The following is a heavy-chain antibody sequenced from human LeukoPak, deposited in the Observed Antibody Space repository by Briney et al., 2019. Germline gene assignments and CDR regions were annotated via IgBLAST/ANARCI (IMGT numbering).Heavy chain of an antibody. V-gene: IGHV3-74*01. CDR2: INSAGSST. CDR1: GFTFSNAW. D-gene: IGHD5-18*01. Sequence: GGSLRLSCAASGFTFSNAWMHWVRQAPGKGLVWVSRINSAGSSTIYADSVKGRFTISRDNAKNTLYLQMNSLRAEDTAVYYCARDGAAMVDYWGQGTLVTVSS. CDR3: ARDGAAMVDY. J-gene: IGHJ4*02.